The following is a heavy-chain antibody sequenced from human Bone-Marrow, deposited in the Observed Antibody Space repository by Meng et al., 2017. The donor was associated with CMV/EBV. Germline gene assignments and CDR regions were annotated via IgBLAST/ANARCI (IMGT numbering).Heavy chain of an antibody. Sequence: ASVKVSCKASGYTFTTYDISWVRQATGQGLEWMGWMNPNSGNTGYAQKFQGRVTLTRVTSISTAYMELSSLTSDDTAVYYCARTRIEVEPDGRKIKYYNYGMDVWGPGTTVTVSS. D-gene: IGHD2-2*01. J-gene: IGHJ6*02. V-gene: IGHV1-8*01. CDR1: GYTFTTYD. CDR3: ARTRIEVEPDGRKIKYYNYGMDV. CDR2: MNPNSGNT.